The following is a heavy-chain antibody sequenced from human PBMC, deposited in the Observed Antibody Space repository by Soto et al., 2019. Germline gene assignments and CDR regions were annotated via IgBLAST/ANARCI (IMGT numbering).Heavy chain of an antibody. V-gene: IGHV1-3*05. CDR2: INAGNGNT. CDR3: AREGGVTISQHPVLGSWFDP. CDR1: GYTFTSYA. J-gene: IGHJ5*02. D-gene: IGHD3-3*01. Sequence: QVQLVQSGAEEKKPGASVKVSCKASGYTFTSYAMHWVRQAPGQRLEWMGWINAGNGNTKYSQKFQGRVTITRDTSASTAYMELSSLRSEDTAVYYCAREGGVTISQHPVLGSWFDPWGQGTLVTVSS.